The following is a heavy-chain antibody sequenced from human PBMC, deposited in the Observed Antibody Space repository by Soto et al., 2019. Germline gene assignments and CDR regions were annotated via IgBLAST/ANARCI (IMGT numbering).Heavy chain of an antibody. D-gene: IGHD2-21*01. CDR2: INAGNGNT. CDR3: ATVPGYSIGDL. Sequence: QVQLVQSGAEVKKPGASVKVSCKASGYTFTSYAMHWVRQAPGQRLEWMVWINAGNGNTKYSQKFQGRVTITRDTSSNTAYKELSSLRSEDTAVYYCATVPGYSIGDLWVRVTLVTVSS. V-gene: IGHV1-3*01. J-gene: IGHJ2*01. CDR1: GYTFTSYA.